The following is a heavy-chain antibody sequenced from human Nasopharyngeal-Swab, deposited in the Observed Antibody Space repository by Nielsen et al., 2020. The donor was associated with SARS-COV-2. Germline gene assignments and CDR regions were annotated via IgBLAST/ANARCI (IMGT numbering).Heavy chain of an antibody. V-gene: IGHV4-59*01. Sequence: GSLRLSCTVSGGSISSYYWSWIRQPPGKGLEWIGYIYYSGSTNYNPSLKSRVTISVDTSKNQFSLKLSSVTAADTAVYYCASFGVTTVLRYWGQGTLVTVSS. CDR1: GGSISSYY. CDR3: ASFGVTTVLRY. CDR2: IYYSGST. D-gene: IGHD3-10*01. J-gene: IGHJ4*02.